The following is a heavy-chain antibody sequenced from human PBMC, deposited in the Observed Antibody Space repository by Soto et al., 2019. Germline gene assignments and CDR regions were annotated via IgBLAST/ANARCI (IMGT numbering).Heavy chain of an antibody. Sequence: EGQLLESGEGLVQPGGSLKLSCAASGFTFSNYAMSWVRQAPGKGLEWVSGIGGSGSNTYYADSVKGRFTISRDNSKNTLFLQMNSLRAEDTAEYYCARVVRYFFTPYGIDAWGQGTTVTVSS. CDR3: ARVVRYFFTPYGIDA. D-gene: IGHD3-9*01. CDR1: GFTFSNYA. V-gene: IGHV3-23*01. J-gene: IGHJ6*02. CDR2: IGGSGSNT.